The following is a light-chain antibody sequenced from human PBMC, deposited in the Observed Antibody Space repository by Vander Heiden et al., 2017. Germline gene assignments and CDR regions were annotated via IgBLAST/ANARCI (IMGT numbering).Light chain of an antibody. CDR2: AAS. J-gene: IGKJ3*01. V-gene: IGKV1-39*01. CDR3: QQSYSNPFT. CDR1: QTIGDY. Sequence: DIQMTQSQSSLPASVGDTVTITCRASQTIGDYLNWYQVKPGKAPKLLIYAASILQSGVPSRFSGSGSGTDFTLTITSLQFEDFATYVCQQSYSNPFTFGPGTKVEIK.